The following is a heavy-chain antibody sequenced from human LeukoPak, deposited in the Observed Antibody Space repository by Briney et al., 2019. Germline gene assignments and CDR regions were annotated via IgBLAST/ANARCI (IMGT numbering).Heavy chain of an antibody. CDR2: INPNSGGT. V-gene: IGHV1-2*02. CDR3: ARGRGSNYYYYMDV. Sequence: ASVKVSCKASGYTFTGHYMHWVRQAPGQGLDWMGWINPNSGGTNYAQKFQGRVTMTRDTSISTAYMELSRLRSDDTAVYYCARGRGSNYYYYMDVWGKGTTVTVSS. D-gene: IGHD5-12*01. J-gene: IGHJ6*03. CDR1: GYTFTGHY.